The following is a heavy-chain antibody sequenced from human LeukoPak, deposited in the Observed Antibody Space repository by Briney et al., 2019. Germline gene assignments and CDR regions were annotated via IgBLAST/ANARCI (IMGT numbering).Heavy chain of an antibody. CDR1: GFTFSSYW. CDR2: IKQDGSEK. CDR3: ARNSESYYYGLAGYYYYMDV. Sequence: GGSLRLSCAASGFTFSSYWMSWVRQAPGKGLEWVANIKQDGSEKYYVDSVKGRFTISRDNAKNSLYLQMNSLRAEDTAVYYCARNSESYYYGLAGYYYYMDVWGKGTTVTISS. D-gene: IGHD3-10*01. J-gene: IGHJ6*03. V-gene: IGHV3-7*01.